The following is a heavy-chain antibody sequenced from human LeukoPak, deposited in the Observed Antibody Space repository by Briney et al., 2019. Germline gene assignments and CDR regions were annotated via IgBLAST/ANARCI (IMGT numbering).Heavy chain of an antibody. CDR1: GGSISSGGYY. V-gene: IGHV4-30-2*01. J-gene: IGHJ3*02. CDR2: IYHSGNT. Sequence: PSQTLSLTCTVSGGSISSGGYYWSWIRQPPGKGLEWIGYIYHSGNTYYNPSLKSRVTISVDRSKNQFSLKLSSVTAADTAVYYCAREVPGSGSYYRRNDAFDIWGQGTMVTVSS. D-gene: IGHD1-26*01. CDR3: AREVPGSGSYYRRNDAFDI.